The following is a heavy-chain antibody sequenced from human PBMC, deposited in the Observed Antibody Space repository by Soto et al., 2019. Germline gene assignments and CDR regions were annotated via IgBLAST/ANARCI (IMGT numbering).Heavy chain of an antibody. CDR1: GFTFSSYA. J-gene: IGHJ4*02. CDR2: ISGSGGST. CDR3: AKGLKYQVVAATDDY. Sequence: PGGSLRLSCAASGFTFSSYAMSWVRQAPGKGLEWVSAISGSGGSTYYADSVKGRFTISRDNSKNTLYLQMNSLRAEDTAVYYCAKGLKYQVVAATDDYWGQGTLVTVSS. V-gene: IGHV3-23*01. D-gene: IGHD2-15*01.